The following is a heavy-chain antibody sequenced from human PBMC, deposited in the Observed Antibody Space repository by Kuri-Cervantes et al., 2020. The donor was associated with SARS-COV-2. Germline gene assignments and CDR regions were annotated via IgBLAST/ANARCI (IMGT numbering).Heavy chain of an antibody. CDR3: ARGIAVGGRLDSFDI. CDR2: ISGSGGST. D-gene: IGHD6-13*01. V-gene: IGHV3-23*01. J-gene: IGHJ3*02. CDR1: GFTFSSYA. Sequence: LSLTCAASGFTFSSYAMSWVRQAPGKGLEWVSAISGSGGSTYYADSVKGRFTIPRDNAKNFVYLQMISLRAEDKAMYYCARGIAVGGRLDSFDIWGQGTVVTVSS.